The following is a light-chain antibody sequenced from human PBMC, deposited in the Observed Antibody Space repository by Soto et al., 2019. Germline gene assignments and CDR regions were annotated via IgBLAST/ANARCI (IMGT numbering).Light chain of an antibody. CDR3: QHYDSYPLT. CDR1: QSVSRW. CDR2: KAS. J-gene: IGKJ4*01. Sequence: DIQMTQSPSTLSASVGDRVTIPCRASQSVSRWVAWYQQKPGKAPNLLVYKASLLESGVQSRFSGSGSGTEFTLTVSSLQPDDFATYYCQHYDSYPLTVGGGTKVEIK. V-gene: IGKV1-5*03.